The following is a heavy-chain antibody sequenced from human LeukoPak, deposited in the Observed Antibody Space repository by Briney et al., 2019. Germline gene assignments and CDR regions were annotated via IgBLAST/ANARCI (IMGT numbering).Heavy chain of an antibody. CDR2: MNPNSGNT. Sequence: ASVKVSCKASGYTFTSYDINWVRQATGQGLEWMGWMNPNSGNTGYAQKFQGRVTMTRNTSISTAYMELSSLRSEDTAVYYCARGGTNLIDYYGSGSYYAYYYGMDVWGQGTTVTVSS. D-gene: IGHD3-10*01. J-gene: IGHJ6*02. V-gene: IGHV1-8*01. CDR1: GYTFTSYD. CDR3: ARGGTNLIDYYGSGSYYAYYYGMDV.